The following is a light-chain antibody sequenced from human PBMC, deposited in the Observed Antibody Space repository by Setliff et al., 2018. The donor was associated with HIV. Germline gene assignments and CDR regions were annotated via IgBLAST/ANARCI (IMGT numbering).Light chain of an antibody. CDR3: QQYTTYLRT. CDR2: KAS. V-gene: IGKV1-5*03. CDR1: QRISSW. J-gene: IGKJ1*01. Sequence: DIQMTQSPSTLSASVRDRVTITCRASQRISSWLAWYQQKPGKAPRLLIYKASSLESGVPSRFSGSGSGTEFTLTINSLQPDDFATYYCQQYTTYLRTFGQGTKVDIK.